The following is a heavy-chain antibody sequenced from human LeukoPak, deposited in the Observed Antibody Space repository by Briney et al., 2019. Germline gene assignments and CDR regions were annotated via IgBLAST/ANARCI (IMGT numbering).Heavy chain of an antibody. D-gene: IGHD2-2*02. CDR1: GGSFSGYY. CDR2: INHSGST. CDR3: ANYCSSSSCHIRRAFDI. J-gene: IGHJ3*02. Sequence: PSETLSLTCAVYGGSFSGYYWSWIRQPPGKGLEWIGEINHSGSTNYSPSLKSRVAISVDTSKNQFSLKLSSVTAADTAVYYCANYCSSSSCHIRRAFDIWGQGTMVTVSS. V-gene: IGHV4-34*01.